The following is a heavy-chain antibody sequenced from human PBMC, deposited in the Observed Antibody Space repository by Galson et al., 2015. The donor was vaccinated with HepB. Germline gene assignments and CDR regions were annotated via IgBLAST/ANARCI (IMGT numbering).Heavy chain of an antibody. CDR3: ARRPEVAQLYGLDV. D-gene: IGHD5-24*01. J-gene: IGHJ6*02. CDR1: GYIFTSYY. V-gene: IGHV1-46*01. CDR2: INPSGGST. Sequence: SVKVSCKASGYIFTSYYIHWVRQAPGQGLEWMGIINPSGGSTSHAQKFQGRVTMTSDTPTSTVYMELSSLSSEDTAVYYCARRPEVAQLYGLDVWGQGTTVTVS.